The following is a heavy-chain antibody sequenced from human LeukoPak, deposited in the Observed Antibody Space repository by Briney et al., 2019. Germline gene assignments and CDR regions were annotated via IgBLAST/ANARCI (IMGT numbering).Heavy chain of an antibody. CDR3: AKDKEYSGFGPILSGYYYGMDV. V-gene: IGHV3-43D*04. J-gene: IGHJ6*04. CDR1: EFTFDDYA. D-gene: IGHD5-12*01. Sequence: GGSLRLSCAASEFTFDDYAMHWVRQAPGKGLEWVSLISWDGGSTYYADSVKGRFTISRDNSRHTLYLQMNSLGAEDTALYYCAKDKEYSGFGPILSGYYYGMDVWGKGTTVTVSS. CDR2: ISWDGGST.